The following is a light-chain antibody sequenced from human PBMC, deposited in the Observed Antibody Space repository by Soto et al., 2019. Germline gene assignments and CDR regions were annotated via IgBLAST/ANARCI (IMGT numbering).Light chain of an antibody. CDR1: PGISES. CDR2: EAA. J-gene: IGKJ1*01. V-gene: IGKV1-5*03. CDR3: QQYNGYWT. Sequence: DRGTITCRASPGISESLAWDQQKPGKAPKLLIYEAANLKRWVPSRFSGSGSGTEYTLTISSLQPDDFASYYCQQYNGYWTFGQGTKVEIK.